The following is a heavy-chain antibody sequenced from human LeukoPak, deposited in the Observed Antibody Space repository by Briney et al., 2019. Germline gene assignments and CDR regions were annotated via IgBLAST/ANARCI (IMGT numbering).Heavy chain of an antibody. CDR2: IKQDGSEK. CDR1: GFTFSSYW. D-gene: IGHD2-15*01. V-gene: IGHV3-7*01. CDR3: ARDSEYCSGGSCYSSYYYGMDV. J-gene: IGHJ6*02. Sequence: GGSLRLSCAASGFTFSSYWMSWVRQAPGKGLEWVANIKQDGSEKYYVDSVKGRFTISRDNAKNSLYLQMNSLRAEDTAVYYCARDSEYCSGGSCYSSYYYGMDVWGQGTTVTVSS.